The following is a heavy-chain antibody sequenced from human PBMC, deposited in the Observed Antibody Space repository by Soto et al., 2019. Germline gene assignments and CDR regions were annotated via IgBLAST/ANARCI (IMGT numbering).Heavy chain of an antibody. V-gene: IGHV4-59*01. J-gene: IGHJ4*02. CDR2: ISYSGST. Sequence: QVQLQESGPGLVKPSETLSLTCSVSGGSISSYYWSWIRQPPGKGLEWIGYISYSGSTNYNPSLKSRVTISVDTSKNQFSLKLSSVPAADTAVYYCARATYDFWSGYLDFWGQGTLVTVSS. CDR3: ARATYDFWSGYLDF. D-gene: IGHD3-3*01. CDR1: GGSISSYY.